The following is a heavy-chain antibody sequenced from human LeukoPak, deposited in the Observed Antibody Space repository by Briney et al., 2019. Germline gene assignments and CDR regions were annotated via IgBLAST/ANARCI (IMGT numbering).Heavy chain of an antibody. J-gene: IGHJ3*02. D-gene: IGHD4-17*01. V-gene: IGHV4-34*01. Sequence: SETLSLTCAVYGGSFSGYYWSWIRQPPGKGLEWIGEINHSGSTNYNPSLKSRVTISVDTSKNQFSLKLSSVTAADTAVYYCARFLRGDYPSHAFDIWGQGTMVTVSS. CDR3: ARFLRGDYPSHAFDI. CDR2: INHSGST. CDR1: GGSFSGYY.